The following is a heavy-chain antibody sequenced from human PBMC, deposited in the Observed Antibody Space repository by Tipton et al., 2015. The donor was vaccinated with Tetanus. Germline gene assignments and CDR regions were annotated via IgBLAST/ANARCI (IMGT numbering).Heavy chain of an antibody. CDR2: ISNGNT. V-gene: IGHV4-4*07. CDR3: ARGVTDGYNRRFDS. CDR1: RGPISSYY. Sequence: TLSLTCTVTRGPISSYYWSWIRQPAGKGLEWIGHISNGNTDYTPSLKSRLTLSVDTSRNQFSMKLRSVTAADTAVYYCARGVTDGYNRRFDSWGQGTLVAVSP. J-gene: IGHJ4*02. D-gene: IGHD5-24*01.